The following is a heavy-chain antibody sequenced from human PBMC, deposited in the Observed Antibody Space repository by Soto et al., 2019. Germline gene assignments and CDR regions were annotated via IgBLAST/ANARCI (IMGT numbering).Heavy chain of an antibody. Sequence: QVQLVESGGGVVQPGRSLRLSCAASGFTFSSSAMHWVRQAPGKGLQWVAVISYDGSDKYYADSVKGRFTISRDNSKNTQFLSMNSRRPEDTTVYFCARGPSARLDYWGQGTLVTVSS. CDR2: ISYDGSDK. D-gene: IGHD6-6*01. CDR3: ARGPSARLDY. CDR1: GFTFSSSA. J-gene: IGHJ4*02. V-gene: IGHV3-30-3*01.